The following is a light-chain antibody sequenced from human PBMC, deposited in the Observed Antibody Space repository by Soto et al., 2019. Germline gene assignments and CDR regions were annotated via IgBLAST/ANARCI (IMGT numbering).Light chain of an antibody. CDR1: QSVRSN. V-gene: IGKV3-15*01. CDR3: QQYSDWPRT. Sequence: ETLMTQSPGTLSVSPGERATLSCRASQSVRSNLAWYQQKPGQAPRLLIYAASTRATGIPARFSGSGSGTEFTLTISSLQSEDFAVYYCQQYSDWPRTFGQGTKVDIK. J-gene: IGKJ1*01. CDR2: AAS.